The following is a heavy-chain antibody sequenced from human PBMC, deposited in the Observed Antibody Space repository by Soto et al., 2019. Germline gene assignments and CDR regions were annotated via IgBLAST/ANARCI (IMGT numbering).Heavy chain of an antibody. CDR2: ISYSGNT. J-gene: IGHJ4*02. V-gene: IGHV4-59*01. CDR1: GGSISNFY. D-gene: IGHD2-8*01. CDR3: ARAPMVLSRSYFDS. Sequence: SETLSLTXTVSGGSISNFYRSWIRQPPGKGLEWIGYISYSGNTNYNPSLKSRVSISVDTSKNQLSLNLTSVAAADTAVYYCARAPMVLSRSYFDSWGQGTPVTVSS.